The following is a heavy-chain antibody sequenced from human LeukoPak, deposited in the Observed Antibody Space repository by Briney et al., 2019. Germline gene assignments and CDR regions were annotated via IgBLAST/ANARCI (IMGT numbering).Heavy chain of an antibody. CDR1: GFTFSSYS. J-gene: IGHJ4*02. Sequence: GGSLRLSCAASGFTFSSYSMNWVRQAPGKGLEWVSYISSSSSTIYYADSVKGRFTISRDNAKNSLYLQMNSLRAEDTAVYYCARVPADWGPDYWGQGTLVTVSS. CDR2: ISSSSSTI. D-gene: IGHD7-27*01. CDR3: ARVPADWGPDY. V-gene: IGHV3-48*01.